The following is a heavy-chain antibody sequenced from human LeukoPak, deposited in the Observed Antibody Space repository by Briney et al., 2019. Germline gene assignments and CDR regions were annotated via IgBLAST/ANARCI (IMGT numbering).Heavy chain of an antibody. CDR2: IYSGGST. V-gene: IGHV3-66*01. CDR1: GFTVSSNY. D-gene: IGHD3-10*01. Sequence: GGYLRLSCAASGFTVSSNYMSWVRQAPGKGLEWVSVIYSGGSTYYADSVKGRFTISRDNSKNTLYLQMNSLRAGDTAVYYCAREVYGSGSYFDAYWGQGTLVTVSS. J-gene: IGHJ4*02. CDR3: AREVYGSGSYFDAY.